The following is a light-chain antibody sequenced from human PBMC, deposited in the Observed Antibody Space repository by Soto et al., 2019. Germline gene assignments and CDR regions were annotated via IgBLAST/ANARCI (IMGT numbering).Light chain of an antibody. J-gene: IGLJ1*01. Sequence: QSALTQPASVSGSPGQSITISCTGTSSDVGGYNYVSWYQHHPGKAPKLIIYDVTNRPSGVSNPFSGSTSGNTASLTISGLLPEDEADYYCSSHTTRNTRKIVFGTGTKLTVL. V-gene: IGLV2-14*03. CDR1: SSDVGGYNY. CDR3: SSHTTRNTRKIV. CDR2: DVT.